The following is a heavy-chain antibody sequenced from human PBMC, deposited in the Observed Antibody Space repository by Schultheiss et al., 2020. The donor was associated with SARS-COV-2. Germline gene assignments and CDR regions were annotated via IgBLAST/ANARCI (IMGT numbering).Heavy chain of an antibody. V-gene: IGHV4-59*12. CDR2: VYYSGNT. Sequence: SETLSLTCTVSGGSISSYYWSWIRQSPGKGLEWIGYVYYSGNTHYNPSLESRVTMSVDTSKNQFSLKLSSVTAADTAVYYCARGRGSWYYDSSGYSLDYWGQGTLVTVSS. J-gene: IGHJ4*02. CDR3: ARGRGSWYYDSSGYSLDY. CDR1: GGSISSYY. D-gene: IGHD3-22*01.